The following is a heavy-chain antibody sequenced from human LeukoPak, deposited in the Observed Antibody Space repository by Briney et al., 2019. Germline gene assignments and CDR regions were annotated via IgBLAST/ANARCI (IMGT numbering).Heavy chain of an antibody. V-gene: IGHV4-34*01. D-gene: IGHD5-18*01. Sequence: SETLSLTCAVYGGSFSGYYWSWIRQPPGKGREWFGEINHSGSTNYNPSLKSRVTISVDTSKNQFSLKLSSVTAADTAVYYCARESGLVDTAMEPESYYFDYWGQGTLVTVSS. CDR1: GGSFSGYY. CDR3: ARESGLVDTAMEPESYYFDY. CDR2: INHSGST. J-gene: IGHJ4*02.